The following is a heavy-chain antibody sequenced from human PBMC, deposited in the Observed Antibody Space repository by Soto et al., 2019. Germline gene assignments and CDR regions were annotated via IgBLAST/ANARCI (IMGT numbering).Heavy chain of an antibody. J-gene: IGHJ4*02. CDR2: ISYDGSNK. V-gene: IGHV3-30*18. D-gene: IGHD2-15*01. CDR1: GFTFSSYG. Sequence: GGSLRLSCAASGFTFSSYGMHWVRQAPGKGLEWVAVISYDGSNKYYADSVKGRFTISRDNSKNTLYLQMNSLRAEDTAVYYCAKGVRVVVAAPPVYYWGQGTLVTVSS. CDR3: AKGVRVVVAAPPVYY.